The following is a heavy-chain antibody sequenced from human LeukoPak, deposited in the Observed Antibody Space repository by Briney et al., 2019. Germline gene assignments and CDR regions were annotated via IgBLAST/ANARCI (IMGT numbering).Heavy chain of an antibody. CDR2: FTHLETT. V-gene: IGHV4-34*01. J-gene: IGHJ4*02. CDR1: GGSFSGYY. Sequence: SETLSLTCDVYGGSFSGYYWTWIRQSPGKGLEWLGEFTHLETTNYNPSLKSRVTVSVDTSKNQFSLRLSSVTAADTAVYFCARGNRRLGYYGSGSRLPYDYWGQGTLVTVSS. D-gene: IGHD3-10*01. CDR3: ARGNRRLGYYGSGSRLPYDY.